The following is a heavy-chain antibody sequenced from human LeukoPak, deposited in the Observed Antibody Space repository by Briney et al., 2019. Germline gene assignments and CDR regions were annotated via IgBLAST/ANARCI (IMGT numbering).Heavy chain of an antibody. D-gene: IGHD6-13*01. V-gene: IGHV3-7*03. J-gene: IGHJ5*02. CDR3: ARIYSSSWYEGDWFDP. Sequence: GGSLRLSCAASGFTFSSYWMSWVRQAPGKGLEWVANIKQDGSEEYYVDSVKGRYTISRDNAKNSLYLQMNSLRAEDTAVYYCARIYSSSWYEGDWFDPWGQGTLVTVSS. CDR2: IKQDGSEE. CDR1: GFTFSSYW.